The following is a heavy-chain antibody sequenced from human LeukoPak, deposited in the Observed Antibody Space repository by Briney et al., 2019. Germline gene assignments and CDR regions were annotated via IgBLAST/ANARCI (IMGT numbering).Heavy chain of an antibody. V-gene: IGHV3-30*04. Sequence: PGGSLRLSCAASGFTFSSYGMHWVRQAPGKGLEWVAVISSDEMDKEYAASVKGRFTISRDISKNTVYLQVNSLRVEDTAVYYCAKDSGVPGGYFDYWGQGTLVTVSS. CDR3: AKDSGVPGGYFDY. D-gene: IGHD3-10*01. CDR1: GFTFSSYG. J-gene: IGHJ4*02. CDR2: ISSDEMDK.